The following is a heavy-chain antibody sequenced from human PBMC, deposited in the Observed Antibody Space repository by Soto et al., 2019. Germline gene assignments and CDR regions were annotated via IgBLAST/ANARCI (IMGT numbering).Heavy chain of an antibody. CDR2: ISAYNGNT. CDR3: ARGSYYDSSGPGSDMDV. D-gene: IGHD3-22*01. J-gene: IGHJ6*02. V-gene: IGHV1-18*01. Sequence: QVQLVQSGAEVKKPGASVKVSCKASGYTFTSYGISWVRQAPGQGLEWMGWISAYNGNTNYAQKLQGRVTMTTDTSTRTAYMELRSLRSDDTAVYYCARGSYYDSSGPGSDMDVWGQGTTVTVSS. CDR1: GYTFTSYG.